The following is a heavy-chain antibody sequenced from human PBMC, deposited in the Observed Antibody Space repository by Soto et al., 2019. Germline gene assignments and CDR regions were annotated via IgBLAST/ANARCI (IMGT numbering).Heavy chain of an antibody. J-gene: IGHJ6*02. CDR1: GYSFTTYW. V-gene: IGHV5-51*01. D-gene: IGHD4-4*01. Sequence: PGESLKISCKTSGYSFTTYWLGWVRQMPGKGLEWMGIINPGDSEIRYSPSFQGRVTISADRSINTAYLQWNSLEASDTAIYYCARHEQFYYQFYGMDVWGQGTTVTVSS. CDR3: ARHEQFYYQFYGMDV. CDR2: INPGDSEI.